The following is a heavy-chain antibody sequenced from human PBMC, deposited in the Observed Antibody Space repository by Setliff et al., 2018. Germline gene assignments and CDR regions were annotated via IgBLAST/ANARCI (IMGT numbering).Heavy chain of an antibody. Sequence: SVKVSCKASGGTFSSYVISWVREAPGQGLEWMGGIIPMFGTNYAQKFQGRVTITADESTSTAYMELSSLGSEDTAVYYCAGGQPLVRKYYYYMDVWVQGTLVTVSS. CDR3: AGGQPLVRKYYYYMDV. CDR1: GGTFSSYV. V-gene: IGHV1-69*13. J-gene: IGHJ6*03. D-gene: IGHD3-10*01. CDR2: IIPMFGT.